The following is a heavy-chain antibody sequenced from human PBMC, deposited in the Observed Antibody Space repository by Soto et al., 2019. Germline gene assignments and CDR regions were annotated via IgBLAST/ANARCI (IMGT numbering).Heavy chain of an antibody. J-gene: IGHJ4*02. V-gene: IGHV3-74*01. CDR3: ARGGVGRYCSSTSCYTWVFDY. CDR1: GFTFSSYW. Sequence: EVQLVESGGGLVQPGGSLRLSCAASGFTFSSYWMHWVRQAPGKGLVWVSRINSDGSSTSYADSVKGRFTISRDNAKNTLNLLMNSLRAEDTSVYYCARGGVGRYCSSTSCYTWVFDYWGQGTLGTVSS. CDR2: INSDGSST. D-gene: IGHD2-2*02.